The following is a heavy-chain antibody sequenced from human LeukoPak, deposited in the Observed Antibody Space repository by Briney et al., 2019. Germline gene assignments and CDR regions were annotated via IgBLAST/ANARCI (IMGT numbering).Heavy chain of an antibody. CDR3: ARQGLSIAVAADNWFDP. Sequence: PSETLSLTCTVSGGSVSSGSYYWSWIRQPPGKGLEWIGYIYYSGSTNYNPSLKSRVTMSVDTSKNQFSLKLSSVTAADTAVYYCARQGLSIAVAADNWFDPWGQGTLVTVSS. CDR2: IYYSGST. CDR1: GGSVSSGSYY. D-gene: IGHD6-19*01. J-gene: IGHJ5*02. V-gene: IGHV4-61*01.